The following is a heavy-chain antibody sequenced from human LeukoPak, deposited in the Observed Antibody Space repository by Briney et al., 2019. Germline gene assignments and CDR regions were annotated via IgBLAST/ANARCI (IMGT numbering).Heavy chain of an antibody. J-gene: IGHJ3*02. D-gene: IGHD1-26*01. Sequence: GGSLRRSCAAAGCTFSNAWMSWVRQAPGKGLEWVGRIKSKTDGGTTDYAAPVKGRFTISRDDSKNTLYLQMNSLKTEDTAVYYCTSTPSWELHRVGAFDIWGQGTMVTVSS. CDR1: GCTFSNAW. V-gene: IGHV3-15*01. CDR3: TSTPSWELHRVGAFDI. CDR2: IKSKTDGGTT.